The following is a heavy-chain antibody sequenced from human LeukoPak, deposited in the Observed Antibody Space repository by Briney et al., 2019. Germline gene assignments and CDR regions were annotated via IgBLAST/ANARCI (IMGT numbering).Heavy chain of an antibody. CDR3: ARGPAWDVVVAGTTLNWFDP. D-gene: IGHD2-21*01. CDR1: GLTFSSFT. V-gene: IGHV3-21*04. CDR2: ISSSSRDI. J-gene: IGHJ5*02. Sequence: PGGSLRLSCAASGLTFSSFTMNWVRQAPGKGLGWVAAISSSSRDIFYADSVKGRFSISRDNTQNSLSLQMNSLRAEDTAVHYCARGPAWDVVVAGTTLNWFDPWGQGTLVAVSS.